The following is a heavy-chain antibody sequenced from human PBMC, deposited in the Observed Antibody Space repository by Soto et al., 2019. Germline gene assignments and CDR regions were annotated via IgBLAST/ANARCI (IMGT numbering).Heavy chain of an antibody. CDR3: ARDRAINMISTFDN. Sequence: QVLLVQSGAEVKKPGASVKVSCKASGYTFTSYYMHWVRQAPGQGLEWMGIINPSGGSTDYAQRFKGRVTLNSDTSTSTVYMELSSLRSEDTAVYYCARDRAINMISTFDNWGQGTLVTVSS. D-gene: IGHD3-22*01. CDR1: GYTFTSYY. CDR2: INPSGGST. J-gene: IGHJ4*02. V-gene: IGHV1-46*01.